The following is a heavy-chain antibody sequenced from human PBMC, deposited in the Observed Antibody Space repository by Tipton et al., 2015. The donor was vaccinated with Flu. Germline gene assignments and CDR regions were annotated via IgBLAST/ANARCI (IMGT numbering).Heavy chain of an antibody. CDR1: GVSISDLY. Sequence: TLSLTCTVSGVSISDLYWSWIRQPPGKGLEWVGYNYYTGSTNYNPSLKSRVTISVDTHKNQFPLKLTSVTAADTAVHYCASGGVNALTHNYFDFWGQGSLVTVSS. CDR3: ASGGVNALTHNYFDF. D-gene: IGHD2-15*01. V-gene: IGHV4-59*11. J-gene: IGHJ4*02. CDR2: NYYTGST.